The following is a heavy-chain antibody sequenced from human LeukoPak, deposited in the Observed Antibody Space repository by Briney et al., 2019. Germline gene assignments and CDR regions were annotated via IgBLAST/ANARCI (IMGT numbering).Heavy chain of an antibody. Sequence: GGSLRLSCAASGFTFSSYGMHWVRQAPGKGLEWVAVIWYDGSSKYYADTVKGRFTISRDNSKNTLYLQMNSLRAEDTAVYYCARVGIAAAGHADYWGQGTLVTVSS. CDR1: GFTFSSYG. CDR3: ARVGIAAAGHADY. J-gene: IGHJ4*02. D-gene: IGHD6-13*01. V-gene: IGHV3-33*01. CDR2: IWYDGSSK.